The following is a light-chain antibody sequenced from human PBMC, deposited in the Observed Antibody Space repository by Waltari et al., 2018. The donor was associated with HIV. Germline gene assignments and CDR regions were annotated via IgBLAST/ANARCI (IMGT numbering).Light chain of an antibody. CDR1: SGHSNYD. J-gene: IGLJ2*01. V-gene: IGLV4-69*01. CDR3: QTWGSGIHVV. Sequence: QLALTQSPSASASVGASVNLTCTLSSGHSNYDIAWHQQQPEKGPRYLRKVNSDGSHKKEDGVPDRFSGSSSGAERYLTISSLQSEDEGDYYCQTWGSGIHVVFGGGTKVTVL. CDR2: VNSDGSH.